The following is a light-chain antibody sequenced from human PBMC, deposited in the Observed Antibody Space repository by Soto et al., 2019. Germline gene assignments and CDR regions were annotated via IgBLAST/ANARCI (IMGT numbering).Light chain of an antibody. CDR2: DAS. CDR3: QQRTKWTTYMYT. Sequence: EIVLTQSPATLSLSPGERATLSCRASQTVSSYLAWYQQKPGQAPRLLIYDASNRATGIPARFSGSGSGTDFTLTISSLEPEDFAVYYCQQRTKWTTYMYTFGQGTKREIK. J-gene: IGKJ2*01. CDR1: QTVSSY. V-gene: IGKV3-11*01.